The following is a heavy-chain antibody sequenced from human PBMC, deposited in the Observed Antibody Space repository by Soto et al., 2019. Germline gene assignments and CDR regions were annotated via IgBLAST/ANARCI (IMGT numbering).Heavy chain of an antibody. Sequence: GGSLRLSCEVSGFTFSMYSMSWVRQSPGKGLEWVAKIPQDGVDGHYADSVKGRFIISRDNGKNSLHLQLNNLRAEDTAVYYCARDHLILPAHDFFYGSDVWGRGATVTVS. CDR2: IPQDGVDG. CDR1: GFTFSMYS. V-gene: IGHV3-7*03. CDR3: ARDHLILPAHDFFYGSDV. D-gene: IGHD2-21*02. J-gene: IGHJ6*02.